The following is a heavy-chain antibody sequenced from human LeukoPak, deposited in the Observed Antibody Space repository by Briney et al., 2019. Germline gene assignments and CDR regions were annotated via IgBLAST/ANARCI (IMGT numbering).Heavy chain of an antibody. Sequence: ASVKVSCKASGYTFTGYYMHWVRQAPGQGLEWMGWINPNSGGTNYAQKFQGRVTMTRDTSISTAYMDLSRLRSDDTAVYYCARPVDTAMVTLFFFDYWGQGTLVTVSS. D-gene: IGHD5-18*01. CDR3: ARPVDTAMVTLFFFDY. CDR1: GYTFTGYY. J-gene: IGHJ4*02. V-gene: IGHV1-2*02. CDR2: INPNSGGT.